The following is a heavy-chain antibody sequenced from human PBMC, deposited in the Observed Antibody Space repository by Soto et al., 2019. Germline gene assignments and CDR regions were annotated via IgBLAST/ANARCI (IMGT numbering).Heavy chain of an antibody. V-gene: IGHV1-18*01. J-gene: IGHJ3*02. CDR1: GYTFTSYG. CDR3: ARVITIFGVVIIRAAFDI. Sequence: ASVKVSCKASGYTFTSYGISWVRKAPGQGLEWMGWISAYNGNTNYAQKLQGRVTMTTDTSTSTAYMELRSLRSDDTAVYYCARVITIFGVVIIRAAFDIWGQGTMVTVSS. CDR2: ISAYNGNT. D-gene: IGHD3-3*01.